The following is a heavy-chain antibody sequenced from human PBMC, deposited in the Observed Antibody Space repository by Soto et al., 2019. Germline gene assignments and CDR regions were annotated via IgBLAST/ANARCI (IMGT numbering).Heavy chain of an antibody. V-gene: IGHV4-59*01. CDR3: AREPVDGCSFVDY. J-gene: IGHJ4*02. Sequence: QVQLQESGPGLVKPSETLSLTCTVSGDSMSGYHWNWSRQPPGKGLQWIGDFHNSGSTTYDSSLKSRVTISIDTSKRQSSLKLTSVTTADTAVYYGAREPVDGCSFVDYWGQGILVTVSS. D-gene: IGHD2-15*01. CDR2: FHNSGST. CDR1: GDSMSGYH.